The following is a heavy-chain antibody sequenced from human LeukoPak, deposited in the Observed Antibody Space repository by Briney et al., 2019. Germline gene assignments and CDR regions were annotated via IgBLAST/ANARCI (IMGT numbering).Heavy chain of an antibody. D-gene: IGHD3-16*01. Sequence: ASVKVPCKASGGTFSSYAISWVRQAPGQGLEWMGGIIPIFGTANYAQKFQGRVTITADKSTSTAYMELSSLRSEDTAVYYCARLGSLLTPFDYWGQGTLVTVSS. CDR1: GGTFSSYA. CDR3: ARLGSLLTPFDY. CDR2: IIPIFGTA. J-gene: IGHJ4*02. V-gene: IGHV1-69*06.